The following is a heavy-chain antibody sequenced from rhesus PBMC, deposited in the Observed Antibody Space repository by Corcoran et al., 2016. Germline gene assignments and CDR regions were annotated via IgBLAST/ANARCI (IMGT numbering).Heavy chain of an antibody. D-gene: IGHD3-34*01. CDR3: ARVGFYPGVREF. CDR2: IYGRGRCT. Sequence: QLQLQESGPGLVKPSETRSVTCAVSGGSSSSSYWSWIRQAPGKGLEWSGYIYGRGRCTNSNPCLRRPVTLSVDASKNRVSLRLNSVTAADSAVYYCARVGFYPGVREFWGQGALVTVSS. J-gene: IGHJ1*01. V-gene: IGHV4-169*01. CDR1: GGSSSSSY.